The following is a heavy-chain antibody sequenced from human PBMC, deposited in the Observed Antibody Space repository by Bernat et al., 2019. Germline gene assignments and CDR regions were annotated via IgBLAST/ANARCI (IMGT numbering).Heavy chain of an antibody. D-gene: IGHD2-15*01. Sequence: EVQLLESGGGLLQPGGSLRLSCAASGFTFSTYAMNWVRQAPGKGLEWVSDINSGGSTYYADSVKGRFTISRDNSKNTLYLQMNSLRAEDTAVYYCASLVVVVAATIDYWGQGTLVTVSS. CDR1: GFTFSTYA. V-gene: IGHV3-23*01. J-gene: IGHJ4*02. CDR2: INSGGST. CDR3: ASLVVVVAATIDY.